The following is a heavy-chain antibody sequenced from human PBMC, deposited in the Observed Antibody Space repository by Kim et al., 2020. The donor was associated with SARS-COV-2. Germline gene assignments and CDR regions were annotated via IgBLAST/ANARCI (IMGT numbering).Heavy chain of an antibody. J-gene: IGHJ5*02. CDR3: ARLHSAGEGWFDP. Sequence: HPSPKSRVNISVDTSKNQFSLTLSSVTAADTAVYYCARLHSAGEGWFDPWGQGTLVTVSS. D-gene: IGHD3-16*01. V-gene: IGHV4-39*01.